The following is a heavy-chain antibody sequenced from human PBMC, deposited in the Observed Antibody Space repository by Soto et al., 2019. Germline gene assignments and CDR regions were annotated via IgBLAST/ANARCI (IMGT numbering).Heavy chain of an antibody. D-gene: IGHD3-3*01. CDR1: GGSISSSSYY. Sequence: SETLSLTCTVSGGSISSSSYYWGWIRQPPGKGLEWIGSIYYSGSTYYNPSLKSRVTISVDTSKNQFSLKLSSVTAADTAVYYCARPISYYDFWSGYYDAFDIWGQGTMVTVSS. CDR2: IYYSGST. CDR3: ARPISYYDFWSGYYDAFDI. V-gene: IGHV4-39*01. J-gene: IGHJ3*02.